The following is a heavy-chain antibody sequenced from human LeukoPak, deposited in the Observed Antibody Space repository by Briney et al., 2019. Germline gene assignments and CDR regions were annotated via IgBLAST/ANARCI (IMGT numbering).Heavy chain of an antibody. CDR3: ASLYSSGWYGFDY. J-gene: IGHJ4*02. CDR2: IYYSGRT. D-gene: IGHD6-19*01. V-gene: IGHV4-39*01. CDR1: GGSLSSSSYY. Sequence: SETLSLTRTVSGGSLSSSSYYCGWIRHPPGKGLEWIGSIYYSGRTYYNPSLKSRVTISVDTSKNQSSLKLSSVTAADTAVYYCASLYSSGWYGFDYWGQGTLVTVSS.